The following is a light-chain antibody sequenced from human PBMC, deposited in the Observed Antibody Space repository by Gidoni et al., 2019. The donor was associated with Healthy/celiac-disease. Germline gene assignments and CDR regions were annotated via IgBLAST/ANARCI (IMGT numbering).Light chain of an antibody. CDR1: SGHSSSA. Sequence: QLVLTQSPSASASLGASVKLTCPLSSGHSSSAIAWHKQQPEKCPRHLMKLNSAGSHSKGGGIPDRFSGSSSGPGRYLTVSSLYSEDEADYYCQTWGTVIRVFGTGTKVTVL. CDR2: LNSAGSH. V-gene: IGLV4-69*01. J-gene: IGLJ1*01. CDR3: QTWGTVIRV.